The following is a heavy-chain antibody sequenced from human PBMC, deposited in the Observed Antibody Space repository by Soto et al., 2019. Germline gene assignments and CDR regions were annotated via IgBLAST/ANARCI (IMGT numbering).Heavy chain of an antibody. CDR1: GYTFISYG. CDR2: VNIYNDKT. CDR3: ARERGGYSYGDC. V-gene: IGHV1-18*01. J-gene: IGHJ4*02. D-gene: IGHD5-18*01. Sequence: QVQLVQSGPEVKKPGASVKVSCQASGYTFISYGINWVRQAPGQGLEWMGWVNIYNDKTNYAQKXXGXXTMTTDTSKSTAYLELKSLRSDDTAVYYCARERGGYSYGDCWGQGTLVTVSS.